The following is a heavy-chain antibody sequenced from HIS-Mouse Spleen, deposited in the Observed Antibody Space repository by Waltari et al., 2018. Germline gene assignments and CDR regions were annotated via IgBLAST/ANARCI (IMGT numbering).Heavy chain of an antibody. D-gene: IGHD6-6*01. J-gene: IGHJ4*02. CDR3: AREPGSSIAARPGDY. Sequence: QVQLVQSGAEVKKPGASVKVSCKASGYTFTGYYMPSVRQAPGQGLEWMGWINPNSGGTNYAQKFQGRVTMTRDTSISTAYMELSRLRSDDTAVYYCAREPGSSIAARPGDYWGQGTLVTVSS. CDR1: GYTFTGYY. CDR2: INPNSGGT. V-gene: IGHV1-2*02.